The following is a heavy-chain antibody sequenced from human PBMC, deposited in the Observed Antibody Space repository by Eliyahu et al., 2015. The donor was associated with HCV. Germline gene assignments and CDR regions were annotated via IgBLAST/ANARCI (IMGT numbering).Heavy chain of an antibody. J-gene: IGHJ4*02. CDR2: ISGSGGST. V-gene: IGHV3-23*01. CDR3: AKERGAYSGSYADYFDY. CDR1: GFPFXXYX. Sequence: EVQLLESGGGLVQPGGSLRLSXXASGFPFXXYXMGWVRQAPGKGLGWVSAISGSGGSTYXADSVKGRFTISRDNSKNTLYLQMNSLRAEDTAVYYCAKERGAYSGSYADYFDYWGQGTLVTVSS. D-gene: IGHD1-26*01.